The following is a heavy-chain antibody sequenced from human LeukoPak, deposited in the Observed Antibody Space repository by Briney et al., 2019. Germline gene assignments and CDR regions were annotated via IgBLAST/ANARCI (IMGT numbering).Heavy chain of an antibody. Sequence: PSETLSLTCTVSGGSISTSSYYWAWIRQPPGKGLEWIASLYSRGSTYYNPSLKSRVTISVDTSRKNHFSLKMSSVTAADTAVYFCARHNRGTFYKDWGQGTLVIVSS. CDR3: ARHNRGTFYKD. D-gene: IGHD1-14*01. CDR1: GGSISTSSYY. CDR2: LYSRGST. V-gene: IGHV4-39*01. J-gene: IGHJ4*02.